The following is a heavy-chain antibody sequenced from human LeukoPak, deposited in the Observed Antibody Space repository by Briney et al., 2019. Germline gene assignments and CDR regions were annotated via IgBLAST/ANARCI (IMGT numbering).Heavy chain of an antibody. D-gene: IGHD6-13*01. V-gene: IGHV4-59*01. Sequence: SETLSLTCTISGGSISTYYWSWLRQPPGKGLEWIGYIYYSGSTNYNPSLKSRVTISVDTSKNQFSLKLSSVTAADTAVYYCARSRGYSSSPDYWGQGTLVTVSS. CDR1: GGSISTYY. J-gene: IGHJ4*02. CDR3: ARSRGYSSSPDY. CDR2: IYYSGST.